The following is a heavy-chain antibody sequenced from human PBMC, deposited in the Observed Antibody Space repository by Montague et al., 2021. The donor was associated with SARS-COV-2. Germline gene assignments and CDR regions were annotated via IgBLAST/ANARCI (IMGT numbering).Heavy chain of an antibody. V-gene: IGHV4-59*11. CDR3: ARAHNTCFIDNCVYYFDI. D-gene: IGHD1-1*01. CDR1: AGSISSHY. CDR2: VYYTGST. J-gene: IGHJ4*02. Sequence: SETLSLTCTVSAGSISSHYWSWIRQPPGKALEWIGYVYYTGSTKYNPSLKSRVTMSVDTPKNRFSLSLSSLTAADTAVYYCARAHNTCFIDNCVYYFDIWGQGALVTVSS.